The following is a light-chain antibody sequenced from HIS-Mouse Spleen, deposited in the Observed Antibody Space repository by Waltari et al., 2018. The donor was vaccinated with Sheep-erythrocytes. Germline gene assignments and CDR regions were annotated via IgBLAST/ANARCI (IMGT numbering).Light chain of an antibody. Sequence: DIQMTQPPSSVSASVGDRVTITCRASQSISSWLAWYQQKPGKAPKLLIYAASSLQSGVPSRFGGSGSGTDFTLTISSLQPEDFATYYCQQANSFPITFGQGTRLEIK. J-gene: IGKJ5*01. CDR2: AAS. CDR1: QSISSW. CDR3: QQANSFPIT. V-gene: IGKV1-12*01.